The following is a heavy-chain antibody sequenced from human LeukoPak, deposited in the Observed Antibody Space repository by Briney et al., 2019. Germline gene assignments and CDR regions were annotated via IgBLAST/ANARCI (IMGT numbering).Heavy chain of an antibody. Sequence: GSLRLSCAASGSSLSSYAMSWVRQAPGKGLEWVSAIGGGSTYYADSVKGRFTISRDNSKNTLFLQMNSLRAEDTAVHYCAKYSGSGSKTFDIWGQGTMVTVSS. J-gene: IGHJ3*02. V-gene: IGHV3-23*01. CDR1: GSSLSSYA. CDR2: IGGGST. D-gene: IGHD3-10*01. CDR3: AKYSGSGSKTFDI.